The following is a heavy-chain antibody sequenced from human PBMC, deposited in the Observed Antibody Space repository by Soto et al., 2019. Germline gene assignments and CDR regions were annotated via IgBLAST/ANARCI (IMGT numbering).Heavy chain of an antibody. CDR1: GGSVSSGSYY. J-gene: IGHJ6*02. D-gene: IGHD6-19*01. CDR3: ARGIEGWYQGRYSYGMDV. V-gene: IGHV4-61*01. Sequence: QVQLQESGPGLVKPSETLSLTCTVSGGSVSSGSYYWSWIRQPPGKGLEWIGYIYYSGSTNYNPSLKSRVTISADTSKNQFALKLSSVTAADTAVYYCARGIEGWYQGRYSYGMDVWGQGTTVTVSS. CDR2: IYYSGST.